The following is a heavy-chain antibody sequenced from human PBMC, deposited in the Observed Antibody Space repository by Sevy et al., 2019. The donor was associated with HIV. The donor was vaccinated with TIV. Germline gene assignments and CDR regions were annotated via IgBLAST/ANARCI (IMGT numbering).Heavy chain of an antibody. V-gene: IGHV4-59*01. D-gene: IGHD1-26*01. Sequence: SETLSLTCTVSGGSISSYYWSWIRQPPGKGLEGFGYIYYSGSTNYNPSLKSRVTISVDTSKNQFSLKLSSATAADTAVYYCARAEGATSYYDYWGQGTLATASS. CDR1: GGSISSYY. CDR2: IYYSGST. J-gene: IGHJ4*02. CDR3: ARAEGATSYYDY.